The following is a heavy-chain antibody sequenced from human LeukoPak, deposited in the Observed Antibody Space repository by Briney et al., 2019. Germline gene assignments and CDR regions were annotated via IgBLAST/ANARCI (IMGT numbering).Heavy chain of an antibody. Sequence: SVKVSCKASGGTFSGYAISWVRQAPGQGLEWMGRIIPILGIANYAQKFQGRVTMTRDTSTSTVYMELSSLRSEDTAVYYCARAAHCGGDCSPARLDYWGQGTLVTVSS. J-gene: IGHJ4*02. CDR1: GGTFSGYA. CDR2: IIPILGIA. CDR3: ARAAHCGGDCSPARLDY. V-gene: IGHV1-69*04. D-gene: IGHD2-21*02.